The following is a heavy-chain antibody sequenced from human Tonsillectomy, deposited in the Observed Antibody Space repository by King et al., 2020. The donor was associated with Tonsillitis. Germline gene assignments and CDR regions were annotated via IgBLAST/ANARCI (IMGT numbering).Heavy chain of an antibody. CDR1: GFSFDDYA. CDR3: AKGTLQVLGPGTNWFDP. J-gene: IGHJ5*02. CDR2: ISWNSGSI. D-gene: IGHD1/OR15-1a*01. Sequence: VQLVESGGGLVQPGRSLRLSCAASGFSFDDYAMHWVRQAPGKGLEWVSGISWNSGSIGYADSVKGRFTISRDNAKNSLYLQMNSLRAEDTALYYCAKGTLQVLGPGTNWFDPWGQGTLVTVSS. V-gene: IGHV3-9*01.